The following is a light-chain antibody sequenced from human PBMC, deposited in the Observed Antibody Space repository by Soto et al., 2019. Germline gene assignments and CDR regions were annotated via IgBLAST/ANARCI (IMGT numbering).Light chain of an antibody. CDR1: QGISSY. J-gene: IGKJ5*01. CDR3: QQYYSYPYT. CDR2: AAS. Sequence: AIRVTHSPSSLSSSAVDRVTITCRASQGISSYLAWYQQKPGKAPKLLIYAASTLQSGVPSRFSGSGSGTDFTLTISCLQSEDFATYYCQQYYSYPYTFGQGTRLEIK. V-gene: IGKV1-8*01.